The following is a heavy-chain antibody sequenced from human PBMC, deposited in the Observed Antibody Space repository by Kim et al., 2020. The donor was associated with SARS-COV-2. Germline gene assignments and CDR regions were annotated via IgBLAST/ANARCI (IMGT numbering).Heavy chain of an antibody. V-gene: IGHV1-3*01. Sequence: ASVKVSCKASGYTFTSYAMHWVRQAPGQRLEWMGWINAGNGNTKYSQKFQGRVTITRDTSASTAYMELSSLRSEDTAVYYCARTPPLGAVAGRVRGAFDIWGQGTMVTVSS. CDR1: GYTFTSYA. D-gene: IGHD6-19*01. J-gene: IGHJ3*02. CDR3: ARTPPLGAVAGRVRGAFDI. CDR2: INAGNGNT.